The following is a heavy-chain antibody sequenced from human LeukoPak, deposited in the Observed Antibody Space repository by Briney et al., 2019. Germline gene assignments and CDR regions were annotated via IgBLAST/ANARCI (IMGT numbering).Heavy chain of an antibody. CDR2: IHYSGST. D-gene: IGHD6-19*01. CDR1: GDSISSSSYY. J-gene: IGHJ4*02. V-gene: IGHV4-39*01. CDR3: ARPVWQWLAPDQYYFDY. Sequence: PSETLSLTCTVSGDSISSSSYYWGWIRQPPGRGLEWIGSIHYSGSTYYNPSLKSRVTISVDTSKNQFSLKLSSVTAADTAVYYCARPVWQWLAPDQYYFDYWGQGTLVTVSS.